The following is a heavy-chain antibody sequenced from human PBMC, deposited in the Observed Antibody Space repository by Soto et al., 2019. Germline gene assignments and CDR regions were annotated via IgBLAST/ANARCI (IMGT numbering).Heavy chain of an antibody. J-gene: IGHJ4*02. CDR2: INSDGSST. D-gene: IGHD3-10*01. V-gene: IGHV3-74*01. CDR3: ATLFSAESSLYY. Sequence: EVQLVESGGGLVQPGGSLRLSCGASGFTLRSYWMHWVRQAPGKGLVWVSNINSDGSSTNYADSVKGRFTISRDNAKNRLYRQMNSLRADDTAVYYCATLFSAESSLYYWGQGTLVTVSS. CDR1: GFTLRSYW.